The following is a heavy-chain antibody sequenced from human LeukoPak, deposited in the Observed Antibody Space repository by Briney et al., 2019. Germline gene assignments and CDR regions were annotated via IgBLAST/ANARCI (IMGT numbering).Heavy chain of an antibody. CDR1: GFSFTTYS. V-gene: IGHV3-21*01. J-gene: IGHJ4*02. Sequence: TGGPLRLSCAASGFSFTTYSMNWVRQAPGKGLEWVPSISSSNSFIYYADSVKGRFTISRDNAKNSLYLQMNSLRAEDTAVYYCARDGGWLQYIDYWGQGTLVTVSS. D-gene: IGHD5-24*01. CDR3: ARDGGWLQYIDY. CDR2: ISSSNSFI.